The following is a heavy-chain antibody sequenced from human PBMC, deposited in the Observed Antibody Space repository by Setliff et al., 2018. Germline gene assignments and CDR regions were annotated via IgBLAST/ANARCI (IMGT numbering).Heavy chain of an antibody. D-gene: IGHD1-26*01. CDR1: GFTFSTAW. Sequence: GFTFSTAWMNWVRQAPGKGLEWVSSITGSGGDRDYADSVKGRFTISRDNSENTLYLQMNSLRADDTAVYYCARPTSAGRLWYMDVWGTGTTVTVSS. CDR3: ARPTSAGRLWYMDV. CDR2: ITGSGGDR. V-gene: IGHV3-21*01. J-gene: IGHJ6*03.